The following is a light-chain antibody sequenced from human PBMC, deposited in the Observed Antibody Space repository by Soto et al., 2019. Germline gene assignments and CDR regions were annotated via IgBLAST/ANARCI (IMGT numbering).Light chain of an antibody. CDR2: EVS. Sequence: QSALTQPASVSGSPGQSITISCTGTSSDVGGYNYVSWYQQHPGKAPKLMIYEVSNRPSGVSNRFSGSKSGNTASLTISGLQAEYEAEYYCSSYTSSSTYVFGTGTQLTVL. CDR1: SSDVGGYNY. J-gene: IGLJ1*01. V-gene: IGLV2-14*01. CDR3: SSYTSSSTYV.